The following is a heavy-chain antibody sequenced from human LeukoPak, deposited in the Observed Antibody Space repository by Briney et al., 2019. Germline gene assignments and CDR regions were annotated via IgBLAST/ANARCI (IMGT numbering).Heavy chain of an antibody. J-gene: IGHJ4*02. CDR2: IIPIFGTA. D-gene: IGHD3-22*01. Sequence: SVKVSCKASGGTFSSYAISWVRQAPGQGLEWVGRIIPIFGTANYAQKFQGRVTITTDESTSTAYMELSSLRSEDTAVYYCASGYYYDSSGYYWGQGTLVTVSS. CDR1: GGTFSSYA. CDR3: ASGYYYDSSGYY. V-gene: IGHV1-69*05.